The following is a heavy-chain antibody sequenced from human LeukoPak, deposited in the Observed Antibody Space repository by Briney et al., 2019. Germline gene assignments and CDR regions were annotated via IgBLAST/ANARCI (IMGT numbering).Heavy chain of an antibody. CDR3: ARETYGSGSYRFEY. V-gene: IGHV1-46*01. Sequence: ASVKVSCKASGYTFTNYYIHWVRQAPGQGLEWMGVINPSGDTTNYAQKFQGRVTMTRDTSTSTVYMELTSLKSEDTAVFYCARETYGSGSYRFEYWGRGTLVTVSS. CDR1: GYTFTNYY. CDR2: INPSGDTT. J-gene: IGHJ4*02. D-gene: IGHD3-10*01.